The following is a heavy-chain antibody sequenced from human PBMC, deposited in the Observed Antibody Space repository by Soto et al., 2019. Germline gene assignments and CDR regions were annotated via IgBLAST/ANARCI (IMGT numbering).Heavy chain of an antibody. D-gene: IGHD3-3*01. J-gene: IGHJ5*02. CDR3: ARAKEYEEFWSGYWFGWFDP. Sequence: GASVKVSCKASGYTFTRYGISWVRHAPGQGLEWMGWISAYNGNTNYAQKLQGRVTMTTDTSTSTAYMELRSLRSDDTAVYYCARAKEYEEFWSGYWFGWFDPWGQGTLVTVSS. CDR2: ISAYNGNT. CDR1: GYTFTRYG. V-gene: IGHV1-18*01.